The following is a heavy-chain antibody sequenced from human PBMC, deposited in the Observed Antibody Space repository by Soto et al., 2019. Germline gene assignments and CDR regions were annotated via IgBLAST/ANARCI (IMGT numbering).Heavy chain of an antibody. J-gene: IGHJ5*02. Sequence: KLPETLSLTCTVSGGSISSYYWSWIRQPPGKGLEWIGYIYYSGSTNCNPSLKSRVTISVDTSKNQFSLKLSSVTAADTAVYYCARAKYDFWSGYYSRDNWFDPWGQGTLVTVSS. V-gene: IGHV4-59*01. CDR3: ARAKYDFWSGYYSRDNWFDP. CDR1: GGSISSYY. D-gene: IGHD3-3*01. CDR2: IYYSGST.